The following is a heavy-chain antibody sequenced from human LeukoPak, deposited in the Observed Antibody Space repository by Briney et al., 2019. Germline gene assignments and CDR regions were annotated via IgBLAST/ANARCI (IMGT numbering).Heavy chain of an antibody. Sequence: GGSLRLSCAASGSTFSSYWMSWVRQAPGKGLEWVANIKQDGSEKYYVDSVKGRFTISRDNAKNSLYLQMNSLRAEDTAVYYCARDSSSSDDAFDIWGQGTMVTVSS. CDR2: IKQDGSEK. CDR3: ARDSSSSDDAFDI. CDR1: GSTFSSYW. V-gene: IGHV3-7*01. J-gene: IGHJ3*02. D-gene: IGHD6-13*01.